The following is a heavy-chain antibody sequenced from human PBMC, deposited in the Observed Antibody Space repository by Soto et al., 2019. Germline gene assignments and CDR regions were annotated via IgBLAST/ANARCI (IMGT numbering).Heavy chain of an antibody. CDR2: ISYDGSNE. CDR3: ASTYCSGGSCSRSYYYYYYGMDV. D-gene: IGHD2-15*01. V-gene: IGHV3-30-3*01. J-gene: IGHJ6*02. CDR1: GFTFSDYA. Sequence: PGGSLRLSCAASGFTFSDYAMHWVRQAPGKGLDWVAVISYDGSNENYADSVKGRFTISRDNSKNTLYLQMISLKASDTAMYYCASTYCSGGSCSRSYYYYYYGMDVWGQGTTVTVSS.